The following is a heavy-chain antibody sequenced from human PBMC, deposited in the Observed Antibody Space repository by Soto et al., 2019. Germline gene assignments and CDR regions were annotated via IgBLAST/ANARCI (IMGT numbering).Heavy chain of an antibody. CDR1: GGSISGSSYY. D-gene: IGHD2-15*01. Sequence: QLQLQESGPGLVKPSETLSLTCTVSGGSISGSSYYWGWIRQPPGKGLEWIGNMFHSGSTYYNPSLKSRVTIYVDPSKNHFALKLSSVTAADTAVYYCARSGLLLHSFDYWGQGTLVTVSS. CDR2: MFHSGST. J-gene: IGHJ4*02. V-gene: IGHV4-39*02. CDR3: ARSGLLLHSFDY.